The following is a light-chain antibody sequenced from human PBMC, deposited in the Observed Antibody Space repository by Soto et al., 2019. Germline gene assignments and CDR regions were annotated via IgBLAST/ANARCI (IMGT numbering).Light chain of an antibody. CDR2: AAS. Sequence: DIPMTQSPTSLSASVGDRVTITCRASQGIGNFVAWYQQKPGKAPKLLIYAASTLQSGVPSRFSGSGSGTDFTLTINSLQPEDVATYSCQKYSSVPVFGPGTKVEIK. J-gene: IGKJ3*01. CDR3: QKYSSVPV. CDR1: QGIGNF. V-gene: IGKV1-27*01.